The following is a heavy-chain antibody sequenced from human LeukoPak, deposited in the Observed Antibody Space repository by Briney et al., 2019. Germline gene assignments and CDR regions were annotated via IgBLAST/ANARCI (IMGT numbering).Heavy chain of an antibody. V-gene: IGHV3-7*01. CDR1: GYTFSSYW. D-gene: IGHD6-13*01. Sequence: GGSLRLSCAASGYTFSSYWMSWVRQAPGKGLEWGANIKQDGSEKYYVDSVKGRFTIYRDNAKNSLYLQMNSLRAEDTAVYYCARVGYSSSWYYFDYWGQGTLVTVSS. J-gene: IGHJ4*02. CDR3: ARVGYSSSWYYFDY. CDR2: IKQDGSEK.